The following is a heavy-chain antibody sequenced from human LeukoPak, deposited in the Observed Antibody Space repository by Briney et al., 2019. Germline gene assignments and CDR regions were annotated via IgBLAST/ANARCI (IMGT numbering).Heavy chain of an antibody. CDR2: IYTSGST. J-gene: IGHJ3*02. V-gene: IGHV4-4*07. D-gene: IGHD3-16*02. Sequence: SETLSLTCTVSGGSISSYYWSWIRQPAGKGLEWIGRIYTSGSTNYNPSLKSRVTMSVDTSKNQFSLRLSSVTAADTAVYYRARILLRLGELSEAFDIWGQGTMVTVSS. CDR3: ARILLRLGELSEAFDI. CDR1: GGSISSYY.